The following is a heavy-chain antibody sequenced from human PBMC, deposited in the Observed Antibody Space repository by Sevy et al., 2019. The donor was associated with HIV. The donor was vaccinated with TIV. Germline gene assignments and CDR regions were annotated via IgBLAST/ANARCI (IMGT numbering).Heavy chain of an antibody. CDR2: ISSSGSTI. CDR1: GFTFSDYY. D-gene: IGHD2-8*01. J-gene: IGHJ5*02. CDR3: ARANLLMVYVLSLDP. V-gene: IGHV3-11*01. Sequence: GGSLRHSCAASGFTFSDYYMSWIRQAPGKGLEWVSYISSSGSTIYYADSVKGRFTISRDNAKNSLYLQMNSLRAEDTAVYYCARANLLMVYVLSLDPWGQGTLVTVSS.